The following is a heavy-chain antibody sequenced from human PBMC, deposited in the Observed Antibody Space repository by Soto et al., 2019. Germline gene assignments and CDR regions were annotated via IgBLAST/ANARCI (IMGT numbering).Heavy chain of an antibody. V-gene: IGHV4-59*01. CDR1: GGSISSYY. D-gene: IGHD2-8*01. CDR2: SYYSGST. J-gene: IGHJ5*02. CDR3: ARALTQDLGYCTNGACYTSWFDP. Sequence: QVQLQESGPGLVKPSETLSLTCTVSGGSISSYYWSWIRQRPGQGLEWIGYSYYSGSTNYNTALNIRVAISVDTSKNQFPLKLSSVTAADTAVYHCARALTQDLGYCTNGACYTSWFDPWGQGTLVTVSS.